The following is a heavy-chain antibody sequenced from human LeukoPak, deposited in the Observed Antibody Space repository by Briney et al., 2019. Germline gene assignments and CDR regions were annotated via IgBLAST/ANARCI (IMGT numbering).Heavy chain of an antibody. CDR3: AREEGGYDSFDY. J-gene: IGHJ4*02. D-gene: IGHD5-12*01. CDR1: VFTFSSYS. Sequence: GGSLRLSCAASVFTFSSYSMNWVRQAPGKGLEWVSSISSSSSYIYYADSVKGRFTISRDNAKNSLYLQMNSLRAEDTAVYYCAREEGGYDSFDYWGQGTLVTVSS. V-gene: IGHV3-21*01. CDR2: ISSSSSYI.